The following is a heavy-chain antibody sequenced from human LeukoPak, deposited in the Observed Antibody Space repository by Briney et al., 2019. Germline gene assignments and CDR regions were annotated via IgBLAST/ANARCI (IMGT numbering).Heavy chain of an antibody. D-gene: IGHD2-15*01. CDR2: ISSSGTAM. CDR3: ARVSYSPSPTPFDY. J-gene: IGHJ4*02. V-gene: IGHV3-48*01. CDR1: GFTFSRYT. Sequence: PGGSLRLSCAASGFTFSRYTMFWVHQAPGMGLEWVSYISSSGTAMDYADSVKGRFTISRDNAKNSLYLQMNSLRAEDTAVYYCARVSYSPSPTPFDYWGQGTRVTVSS.